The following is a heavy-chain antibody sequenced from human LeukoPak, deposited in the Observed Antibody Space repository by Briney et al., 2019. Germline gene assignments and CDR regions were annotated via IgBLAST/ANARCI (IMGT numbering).Heavy chain of an antibody. Sequence: ASVKLSCTASGYTFTGYYMHWVRQAPGQGLEWMGRIKPNSGDKYYADTVQGRVTMTRDTSISTAYMELSRLRYDDTAVYYCARGGMGRASGSYYQPWGQGTLVTVSS. V-gene: IGHV1-2*06. CDR3: ARGGMGRASGSYYQP. CDR2: IKPNSGDK. D-gene: IGHD3-10*01. J-gene: IGHJ5*02. CDR1: GYTFTGYY.